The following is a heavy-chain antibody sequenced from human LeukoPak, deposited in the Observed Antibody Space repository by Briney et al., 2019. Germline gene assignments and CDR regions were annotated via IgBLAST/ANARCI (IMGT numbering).Heavy chain of an antibody. CDR2: IIPIFGTA. CDR1: GGTFSSYA. J-gene: IGHJ5*02. CDR3: ARGRSVIRFGGVIGKNWFDP. D-gene: IGHD3-16*02. V-gene: IGHV1-69*05. Sequence: ASVKVSCKASGGTFSSYAISWVRQAPGQGLEWMGRIIPIFGTANYAQKFQGRVTITTDESTSTAYMELSSLRSEDTAVYYCARGRSVIRFGGVIGKNWFDPWGQGTLVTVSS.